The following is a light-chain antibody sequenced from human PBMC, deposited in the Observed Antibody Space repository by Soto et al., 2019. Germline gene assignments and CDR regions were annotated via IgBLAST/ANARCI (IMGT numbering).Light chain of an antibody. CDR3: QQSYSTPWT. J-gene: IGKJ1*01. CDR1: QSISTY. Sequence: DIQMIQSPSSLSACVGDRVTITCRASQSISTYLNWYQQKPGKAPKVLIYDASSLESGVPSRFSGSGSGTDFTLSISSLQPEDFATYYCQQSYSTPWTFGQGTKVEIK. CDR2: DAS. V-gene: IGKV1-39*01.